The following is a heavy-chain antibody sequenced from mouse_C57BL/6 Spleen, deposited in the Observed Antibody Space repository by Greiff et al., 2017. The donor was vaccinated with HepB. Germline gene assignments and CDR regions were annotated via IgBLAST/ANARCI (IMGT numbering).Heavy chain of an antibody. CDR2: ISSGSSTI. D-gene: IGHD1-1*01. Sequence: EVKLVESGGGLVKPGGSLKLSCAASGFTFSDYGMHWVRQAPEKGLEWVAYISSGSSTIYYANTVKGRFTISRDNAKNTLFLQLTSLRSEDTAMYYWARKGITTVVYWYFDVWGTGTTVTVSS. CDR3: ARKGITTVVYWYFDV. CDR1: GFTFSDYG. V-gene: IGHV5-17*01. J-gene: IGHJ1*03.